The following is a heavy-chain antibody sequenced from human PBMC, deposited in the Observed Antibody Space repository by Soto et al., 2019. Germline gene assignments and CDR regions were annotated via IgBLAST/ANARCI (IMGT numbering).Heavy chain of an antibody. CDR3: ARDLSPYERHGWFDP. CDR1: GYTFTSYA. V-gene: IGHV1-3*01. J-gene: IGHJ5*02. CDR2: INAGNGNT. Sequence: ASVKVSCKASGYTFTSYAMHWVRQAPGQRLEWMGWINAGNGNTKYSQKFQGRVTITRDTSASTAYMELSSLRSEDTAVYYCARDLSPYERHGWFDPWGQGTLVTVSS. D-gene: IGHD3-22*01.